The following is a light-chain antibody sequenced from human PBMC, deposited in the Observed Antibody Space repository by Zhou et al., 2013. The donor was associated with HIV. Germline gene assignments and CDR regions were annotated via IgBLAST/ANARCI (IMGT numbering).Light chain of an antibody. V-gene: IGKV1-NL1*01. Sequence: DIQMTQSPSSVSASVGDRVTITCRASQGISNSLAWYQQTSGKAPKLLVFATSTLESGVPSRFSGSGSGTDYSLTISSLQPEDFATYFCQQYYTIPYTFGRGTKLEIK. J-gene: IGKJ2*01. CDR1: QGISNS. CDR3: QQYYTIPYT. CDR2: ATS.